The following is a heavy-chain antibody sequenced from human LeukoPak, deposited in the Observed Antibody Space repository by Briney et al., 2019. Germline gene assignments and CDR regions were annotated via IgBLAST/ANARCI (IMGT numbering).Heavy chain of an antibody. V-gene: IGHV4-34*01. Sequence: PSETLSLTCGVSSGSLSGYYWRWIRQPPGGGLEWLGEITHSGSPNYNPSLKSRVTISGDTSKKQFSLNLKSVTAADTGVYYCARGVDLWGRGTPVPVSS. CDR2: ITHSGSP. CDR1: SGSLSGYY. J-gene: IGHJ2*01. CDR3: ARGVDL.